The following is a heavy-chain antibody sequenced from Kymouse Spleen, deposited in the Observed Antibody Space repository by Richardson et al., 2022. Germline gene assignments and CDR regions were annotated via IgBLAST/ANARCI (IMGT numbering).Heavy chain of an antibody. CDR1: GFTFSGSA. Sequence: EVQLVESGGGLVQPGGSLKLSCAASGFTFSGSAMHWVRQASGKGLEWVGRIRSKANSYATAYAASVKGRFTISRDDSKNTAYLQMNSLKTEDTAVYYCTLWFGEFPFDYWGQGTLVTVSS. J-gene: IGHJ4*02. CDR2: IRSKANSYAT. CDR3: TLWFGEFPFDY. D-gene: IGHD3-10*01. V-gene: IGHV3-73*02.